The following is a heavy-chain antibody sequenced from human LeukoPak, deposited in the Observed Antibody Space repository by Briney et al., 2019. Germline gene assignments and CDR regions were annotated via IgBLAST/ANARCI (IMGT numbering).Heavy chain of an antibody. CDR2: IIPIFGTA. Sequence: ASVKVSCKASGGTFSSYAISWVRQAPGQGLEWMGRIIPIFGTANYAQKFQGRVTITTDESTSRAYMELSSLRFEATAVYYCARGGVMDAFDIWGQGTMVTVSS. D-gene: IGHD3-16*01. CDR1: GGTFSSYA. V-gene: IGHV1-69*05. CDR3: ARGGVMDAFDI. J-gene: IGHJ3*02.